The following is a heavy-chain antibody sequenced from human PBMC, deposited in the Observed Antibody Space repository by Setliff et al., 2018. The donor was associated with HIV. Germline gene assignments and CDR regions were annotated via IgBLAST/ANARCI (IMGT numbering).Heavy chain of an antibody. CDR2: IYTSGNT. CDR3: AREHCSGGSCNGFDI. Sequence: SETLSLTCTVSGGSISSYYWSWIRQPPGKGLEWIGYIYTSGNTYYNPSLKSRVTISLDTSRNQFSLKLGSVTAADTAMYYCAREHCSGGSCNGFDIWGQGTMVTVSS. CDR1: GGSISSYY. D-gene: IGHD2-15*01. J-gene: IGHJ3*02. V-gene: IGHV4-4*09.